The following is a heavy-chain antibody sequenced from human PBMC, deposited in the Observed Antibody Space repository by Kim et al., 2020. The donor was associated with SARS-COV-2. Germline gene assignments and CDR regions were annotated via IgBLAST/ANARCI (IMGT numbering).Heavy chain of an antibody. CDR3: AREPSTYFDY. CDR1: GFTVSNTY. J-gene: IGHJ4*02. CDR2: IYGGGST. Sequence: GGSLRLSCVVSGFTVSNTYMSWVRQAPGKGLEWVSIIYGGGSTYYADSVKGRFTISRDASKNTVYPQMNSLRSEDTAVYFCAREPSTYFDYLGQGTLVTV. V-gene: IGHV3-66*01.